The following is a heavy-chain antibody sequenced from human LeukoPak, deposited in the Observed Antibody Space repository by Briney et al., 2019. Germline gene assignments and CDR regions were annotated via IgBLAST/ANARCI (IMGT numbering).Heavy chain of an antibody. J-gene: IGHJ4*02. CDR3: AKPHDSSGYYDY. CDR2: INSDGSST. D-gene: IGHD3-22*01. CDR1: GFTFSSYW. V-gene: IGHV3-74*01. Sequence: GGSLRLSCAASGFTFSSYWMHWVRQAPGKGLVWVSRINSDGSSTSYADSVKGRFTISRDNAKNTLYLQMNSLRAEDTAVYYCAKPHDSSGYYDYWGQGTLVTVSS.